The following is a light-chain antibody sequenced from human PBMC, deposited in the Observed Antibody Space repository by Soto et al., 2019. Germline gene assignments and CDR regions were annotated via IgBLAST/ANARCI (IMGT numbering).Light chain of an antibody. Sequence: EIVLTQSPGTLSWSPGDRATLSCRASQSVGSSYLAWYQQKPGLAPRLLIYGASSRATGIPDRFSGSGSGTDFTLTISRLEPEDFAVYYCQQYGSSPYTFGQGTKLEIK. CDR2: GAS. V-gene: IGKV3-20*01. CDR3: QQYGSSPYT. J-gene: IGKJ2*01. CDR1: QSVGSSY.